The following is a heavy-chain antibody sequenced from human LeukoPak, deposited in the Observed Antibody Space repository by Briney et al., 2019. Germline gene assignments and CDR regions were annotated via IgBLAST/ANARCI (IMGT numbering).Heavy chain of an antibody. Sequence: SETLSLTCTVSGGSVSSSSYYWVWIRQPPGKGLEWIGSLYYSGSTYYNPSLKSRVTISVDTSKNQFSLELSSVTAADTAVYYCGRGDNIAAAGLDYWGQGTLVTVSS. CDR1: GGSVSSSSYY. V-gene: IGHV4-39*01. D-gene: IGHD6-13*01. CDR2: LYYSGST. J-gene: IGHJ4*02. CDR3: GRGDNIAAAGLDY.